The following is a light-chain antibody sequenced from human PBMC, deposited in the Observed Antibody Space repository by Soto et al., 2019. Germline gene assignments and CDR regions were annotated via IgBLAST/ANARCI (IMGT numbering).Light chain of an antibody. CDR3: QQLNTLPFT. Sequence: DIQLTQSPSLLSASVGDRVTLTCRASHDISTYLAWYQQKQGKAPKLMIYEASTLQSGVPSRFSGSGYGTEFNLTISGLLTEDFATYHCQQLNTLPFTFGQGTRLEIK. J-gene: IGKJ5*01. V-gene: IGKV1-9*01. CDR1: HDISTY. CDR2: EAS.